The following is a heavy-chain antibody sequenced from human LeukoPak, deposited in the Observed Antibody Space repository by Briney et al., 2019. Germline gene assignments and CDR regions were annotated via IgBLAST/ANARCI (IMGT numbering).Heavy chain of an antibody. CDR1: GGSISSGDYY. CDR2: IYYSGST. V-gene: IGHV4-30-4*08. D-gene: IGHD3-3*01. Sequence: SQTLSLTCTVSGGSISSGDYYWSWIRQPPGKGLEWIGYIYYSGSTYYNPSLKSLVTISVDTSKNQFSLKLSSVTAADTAVYYCARGNFDFWSGYGDFDYWGQGTLVTVSS. J-gene: IGHJ4*02. CDR3: ARGNFDFWSGYGDFDY.